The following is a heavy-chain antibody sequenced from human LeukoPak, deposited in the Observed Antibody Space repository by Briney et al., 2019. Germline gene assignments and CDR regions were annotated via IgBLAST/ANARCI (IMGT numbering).Heavy chain of an antibody. Sequence: ASVKVSCKASGYTFTSYAMNWVRQAPGQGLEWMGWINTNTGNQTYAQGFTGRFVFSLDTSVSTAYLQISSLKAEDTAVYYCARAQNSGPGIAVAESDYWGQGTLVTVSS. CDR1: GYTFTSYA. D-gene: IGHD6-19*01. J-gene: IGHJ4*02. CDR3: ARAQNSGPGIAVAESDY. V-gene: IGHV7-4-1*02. CDR2: INTNTGNQ.